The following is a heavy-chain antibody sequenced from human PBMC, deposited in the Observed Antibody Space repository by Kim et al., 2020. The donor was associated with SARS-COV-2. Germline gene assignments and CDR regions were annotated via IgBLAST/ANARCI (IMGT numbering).Heavy chain of an antibody. V-gene: IGHV1-3*01. CDR3: ASFPKTGYSSGWYSS. D-gene: IGHD6-19*01. CDR1: GYTFTSYA. Sequence: ASVKVSCKASGYTFTSYAMHWVRQAPGQRLEWMGWINAGNGNTKYSQKFQGRVTITRDTSASTAYMELSSLRSEDTAVYYCASFPKTGYSSGWYSSWGQGTLVTVSS. CDR2: INAGNGNT. J-gene: IGHJ5*02.